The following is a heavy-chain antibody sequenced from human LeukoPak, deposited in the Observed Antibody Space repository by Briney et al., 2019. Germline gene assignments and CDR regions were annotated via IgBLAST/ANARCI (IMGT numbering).Heavy chain of an antibody. V-gene: IGHV4-61*01. CDR1: GGSVTNDNYF. Sequence: PSETLSLTCTVSGGSVTNDNYFWSWIRQPPGKGLEWIGYIYYSGSTNYNPSLKSRVTISVDTSKNQFSLKLSSVTAADTAVYYCARGAPVVTLDYWGQGTLVTVSS. CDR2: IYYSGST. J-gene: IGHJ4*02. CDR3: ARGAPVVTLDY. D-gene: IGHD4-23*01.